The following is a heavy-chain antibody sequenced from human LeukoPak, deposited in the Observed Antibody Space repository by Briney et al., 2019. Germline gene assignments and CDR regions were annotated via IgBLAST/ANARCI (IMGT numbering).Heavy chain of an antibody. D-gene: IGHD2-2*01. CDR3: AKGPSPGYCSSTSCYYDY. CDR1: GFRFNNYT. Sequence: GGSLRLSCAASGFRFNNYTMSWVRQAPGKGLEWVTAISDNGGSTYYADSVKGRFTISRDNSKDTLYLQMNSLRGDDTAVYHCAKGPSPGYCSSTSCYYDYWGQGTLVTVSS. J-gene: IGHJ4*02. CDR2: ISDNGGST. V-gene: IGHV3-23*01.